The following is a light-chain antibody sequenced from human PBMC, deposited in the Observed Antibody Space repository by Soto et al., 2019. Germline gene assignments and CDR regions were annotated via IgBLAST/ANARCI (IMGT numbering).Light chain of an antibody. V-gene: IGKV1-39*01. J-gene: IGKJ4*01. CDR3: QQSYSVPLT. CDR1: QPITKF. CDR2: GAS. Sequence: DIQMTQSPSSLSASVGDRVTITCRASQPITKFLNWFQHKPGEAPKRLIYGASILQDGVPSRFSGSGSGTDYTLTISGLQTEGFATYFCQQSYSVPLTFGGGTKVEI.